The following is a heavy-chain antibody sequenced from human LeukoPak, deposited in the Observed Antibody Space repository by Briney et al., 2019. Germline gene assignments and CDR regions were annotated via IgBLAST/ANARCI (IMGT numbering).Heavy chain of an antibody. Sequence: SETLSLTCTVSGGAISPYYWSWIRQPPGKGLEWIGYISYSGSTKSNPSLKSRVTLSVDTSRSQFSLKLTSVTAADTAVYYCAREGSGSFPGAFEIWGQGTMVTVSS. CDR3: AREGSGSFPGAFEI. D-gene: IGHD3-10*01. J-gene: IGHJ3*02. CDR1: GGAISPYY. V-gene: IGHV4-59*01. CDR2: ISYSGST.